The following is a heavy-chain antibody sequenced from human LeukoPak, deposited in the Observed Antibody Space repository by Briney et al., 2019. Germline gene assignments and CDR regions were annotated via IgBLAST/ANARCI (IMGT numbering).Heavy chain of an antibody. CDR2: INPNSGGT. V-gene: IGHV1-2*02. D-gene: IGHD7-27*01. Sequence: ASVKVSCKASGYTFTGYYMHWVRQAPGQGLEWMGWINPNSGGTNYAQKFQGRVTMTRDTSISTAYMELSRLRSDDTAVYYCARDSNWGSSRPFDYWGQGTLVTVSS. CDR1: GYTFTGYY. CDR3: ARDSNWGSSRPFDY. J-gene: IGHJ4*02.